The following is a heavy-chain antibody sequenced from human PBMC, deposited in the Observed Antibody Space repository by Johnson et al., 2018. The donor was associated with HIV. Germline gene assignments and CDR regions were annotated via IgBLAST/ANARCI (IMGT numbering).Heavy chain of an antibody. J-gene: IGHJ3*02. CDR3: ARDHLRRSHAFDI. CDR1: GFTVSSNY. CDR2: IYSGGST. V-gene: IGHV3-66*01. D-gene: IGHD2-15*01. Sequence: VHLVESGGGLVQPGGSLRLSCAASGFTVSSNYMSWVRQAPGKGLEWVSVIYSGGSTYYADSVKGRFTISRDNSKNTLYLQMNSLRAEDTAVYYCARDHLRRSHAFDIWGQGTMVTVSS.